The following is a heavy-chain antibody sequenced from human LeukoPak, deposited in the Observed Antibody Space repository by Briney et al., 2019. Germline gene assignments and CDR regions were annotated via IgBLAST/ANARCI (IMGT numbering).Heavy chain of an antibody. CDR3: AKVRITMIVVAPCDY. D-gene: IGHD3-22*01. V-gene: IGHV3-23*01. CDR2: ISGSGGST. Sequence: GGSLRLSCAASGFTFSSYAMSWVRQAPGKGLEWVSAISGSGGSTYYADSVEGRFTISRDNSKNTLYLQMNSLRAEDTAVYYCAKVRITMIVVAPCDYWGQGTLVTVSS. J-gene: IGHJ4*02. CDR1: GFTFSSYA.